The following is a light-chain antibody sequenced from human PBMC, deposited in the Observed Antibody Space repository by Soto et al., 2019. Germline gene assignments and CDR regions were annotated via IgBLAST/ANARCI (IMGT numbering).Light chain of an antibody. Sequence: QSVLTQPASVSGSPGQSIAISCTGTRSDVGAYNYVSWYQQHPGKAPKLMISEVTNRPSGVSDRFSGSKSGNTASLTISGLQAEDEADYYCSSFTSRFPFVFGTGTEVTV. CDR1: RSDVGAYNY. CDR2: EVT. J-gene: IGLJ1*01. V-gene: IGLV2-14*01. CDR3: SSFTSRFPFV.